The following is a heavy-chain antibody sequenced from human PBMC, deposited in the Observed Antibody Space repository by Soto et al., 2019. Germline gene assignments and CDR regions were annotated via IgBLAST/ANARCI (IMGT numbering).Heavy chain of an antibody. CDR1: GFTFDDYA. CDR2: ISWNSGSI. Sequence: GGSLRLSCAASGFTFDDYAMHWVRQAPGKGLEWVSGISWNSGSIGYADSVKGRFTISRDNAKNSLYLQMNSLRAEDTALYYCAKGSYSSSSGPFDYWGQGTLVTVS. J-gene: IGHJ4*02. D-gene: IGHD6-6*01. V-gene: IGHV3-9*01. CDR3: AKGSYSSSSGPFDY.